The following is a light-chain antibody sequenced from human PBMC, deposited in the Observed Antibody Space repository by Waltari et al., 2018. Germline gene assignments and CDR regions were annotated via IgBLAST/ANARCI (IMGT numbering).Light chain of an antibody. J-gene: IGKJ1*01. V-gene: IGKV1-39*01. CDR3: QHSYISPWT. Sequence: DIQITQYPYSLSTSVGDRVTSTCWASQAIDIYLDWYQHKVGKAPKLLVCAASNLQSGVPTRFSGSGSGTEFTLTINSLQPEDVATYYCQHSYISPWTFGQGTKVQF. CDR1: QAIDIY. CDR2: AAS.